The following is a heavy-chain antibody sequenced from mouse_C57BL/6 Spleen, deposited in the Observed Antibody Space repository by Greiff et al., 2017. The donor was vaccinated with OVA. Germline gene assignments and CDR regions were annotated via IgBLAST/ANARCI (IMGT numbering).Heavy chain of an antibody. J-gene: IGHJ3*01. CDR3: AGVLRAWFAY. Sequence: QVQLQQPGAELVMPGASVKLSCKASGYTFTSYWMHWVKQRPGQGLEWIGEIDPSDSYTNYNQKFKGKSTVTVDKSSSTAYMQLSSLTSEDSAVYCCAGVLRAWFAYWGQGTLVTVSA. V-gene: IGHV1-69*01. CDR2: IDPSDSYT. D-gene: IGHD1-1*01. CDR1: GYTFTSYW.